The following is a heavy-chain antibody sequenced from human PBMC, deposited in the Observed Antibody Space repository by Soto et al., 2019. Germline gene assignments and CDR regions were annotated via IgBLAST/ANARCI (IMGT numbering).Heavy chain of an antibody. V-gene: IGHV4-30-4*01. CDR2: IYYSGST. J-gene: IGHJ5*02. D-gene: IGHD3-10*01. CDR1: GGSISSGDYY. Sequence: SETLSLTCTVSGGSISSGDYYWSWIRQPPGKGLEWIGYIYYSGSTYYNPSLKSRVTISVDTSKNQFSLKLSSVTAADTAVYYWARQYVAVRGVIIARSPMNWFDPCGQGTLVTVSS. CDR3: ARQYVAVRGVIIARSPMNWFDP.